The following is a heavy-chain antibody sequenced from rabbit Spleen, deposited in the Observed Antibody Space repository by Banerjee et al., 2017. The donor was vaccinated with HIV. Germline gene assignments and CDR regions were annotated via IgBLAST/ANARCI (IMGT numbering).Heavy chain of an antibody. CDR2: IDSGSSGFT. D-gene: IGHD8-1*01. V-gene: IGHV1S45*01. Sequence: QEQLVESGGGLVKPGGTLTLTCTASGVSFSDNHYMCWVRQAPGKGLEWIACIDSGSSGFTYFASWAKGRFTISKTSSTTVTLQMTSLTAADTATYFCARDSGTSFSSYGMDLWGPGTLVTVS. J-gene: IGHJ6*01. CDR3: ARDSGTSFSSYGMDL. CDR1: GVSFSDNHY.